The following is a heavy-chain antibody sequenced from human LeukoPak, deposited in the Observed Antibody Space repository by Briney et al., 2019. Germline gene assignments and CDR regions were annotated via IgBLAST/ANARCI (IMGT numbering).Heavy chain of an antibody. D-gene: IGHD3-22*01. Sequence: GGSLRLSCAASGFTFSSYAMSWVRQAPGKGLEWVSVIYSGGNTYYADSVKGRFTISRDNSKNTLFLQMNSLRPEDTAVYFCARVFLSYDSSAYPFDYWGQGTLVTVSS. V-gene: IGHV3-53*01. CDR1: GFTFSSYA. J-gene: IGHJ4*02. CDR2: IYSGGNT. CDR3: ARVFLSYDSSAYPFDY.